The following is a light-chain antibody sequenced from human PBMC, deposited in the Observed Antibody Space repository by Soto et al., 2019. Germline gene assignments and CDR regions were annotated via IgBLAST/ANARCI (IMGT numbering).Light chain of an antibody. Sequence: DVQMTQSPYSLSASVGDRFTITCRASQRISSWLAWYQQRPGKAPKLLIYDASSLQSGVPSRFSGSRSGPDFTLTISSPQPEDFPTYYCQQSYSSPPTFGQGSKVDIK. CDR1: QRISSW. J-gene: IGKJ1*01. CDR3: QQSYSSPPT. V-gene: IGKV1-39*01. CDR2: DAS.